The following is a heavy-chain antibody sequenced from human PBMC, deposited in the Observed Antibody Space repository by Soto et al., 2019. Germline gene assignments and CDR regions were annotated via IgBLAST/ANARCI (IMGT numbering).Heavy chain of an antibody. D-gene: IGHD3-10*01. J-gene: IGHJ4*02. CDR2: ISSSSSNI. V-gene: IGHV3-21*02. Sequence: EVQLVESGGGLVKPGGSLRLSCVASRFTFSDSPMSWVRQAPGKGLEWVSTISSSSSNIFYAGSVKGRFTISRDNAKKSLYLQMDNLRAEDTAVYFCARGLGGVRVAAGFDYWGQGTLVTVSS. CDR3: ARGLGGVRVAAGFDY. CDR1: RFTFSDSP.